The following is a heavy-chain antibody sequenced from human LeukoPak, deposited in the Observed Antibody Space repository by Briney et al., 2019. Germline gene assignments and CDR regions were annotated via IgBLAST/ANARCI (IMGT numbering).Heavy chain of an antibody. CDR3: ARSFLWAGEPLRCWFDP. Sequence: ASVKVSCKASGYTFTSDDVKCVREATGEGREWRGWMIPNSGNTGYAQNYPGRVNMTSNTSRNTAYMELSSLRSEDTAVYSCARSFLWAGEPLRCWFDPWCQGTLVTVSS. V-gene: IGHV1-8*01. J-gene: IGHJ5*02. CDR1: GYTFTSDD. CDR2: MIPNSGNT. D-gene: IGHD3-10*01.